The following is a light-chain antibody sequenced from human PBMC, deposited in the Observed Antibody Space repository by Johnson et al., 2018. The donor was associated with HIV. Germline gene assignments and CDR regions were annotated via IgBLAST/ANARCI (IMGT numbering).Light chain of an antibody. Sequence: QSILTQPPSVSATPGQKVTIPCSGRSSTIGNNHVSWFQQLPGTAPKRLIYYNTMRPSGIPDRFSGSKSSTSATLAITGLQTGDEADYYCRTWDSCLRAGFFGTGTKVTVL. CDR1: SSTIGNNH. V-gene: IGLV1-51*01. CDR3: RTWDSCLRAGF. CDR2: YNT. J-gene: IGLJ1*01.